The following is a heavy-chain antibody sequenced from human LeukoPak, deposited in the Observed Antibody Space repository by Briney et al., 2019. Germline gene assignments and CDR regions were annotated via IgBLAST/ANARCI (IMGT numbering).Heavy chain of an antibody. V-gene: IGHV3-74*01. CDR2: IASDGSST. J-gene: IGHJ3*02. D-gene: IGHD2-21*01. CDR3: AREGGGAFLDAFDI. CDR1: GFTFSSYW. Sequence: GGSLRLSCAASGFTFSSYWMNWVRQAPGKGLVWVSRIASDGSSTTYADSVKGRFSISRDNAKNTLYLQMNGLRAEDTAAYYCAREGGGAFLDAFDIWGQGTKVTVSS.